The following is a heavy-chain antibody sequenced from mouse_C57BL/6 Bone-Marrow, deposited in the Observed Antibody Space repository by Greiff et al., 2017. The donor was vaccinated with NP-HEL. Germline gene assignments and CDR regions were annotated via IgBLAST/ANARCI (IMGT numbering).Heavy chain of an antibody. V-gene: IGHV1-55*01. J-gene: IGHJ4*01. CDR2: IYPGSGST. D-gene: IGHD2-12*01. CDR1: GYTFTSYW. Sequence: QVQLQQPGAELVKPGASVKMSCKASGYTFTSYWITWVKQRPGQGLEWIGDIYPGSGSTNYNEKFKSKATLTVDTSSSTAYMQLSSLTSEDSAVYYCARQGPSYYRKMDYWGQGTSVTVSS. CDR3: ARQGPSYYRKMDY.